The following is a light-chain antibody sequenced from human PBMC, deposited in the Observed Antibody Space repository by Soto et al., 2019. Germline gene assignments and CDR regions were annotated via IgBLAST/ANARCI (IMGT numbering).Light chain of an antibody. CDR3: QAWDSSNVV. Sequence: SYELTQPPSVSVSPGQTASITCSGDKLGDKYACWYQQKPGQSPVLVIYQDSKRPSGSPERFSGSNSGNTATLTISGTQAMDEADYYCQAWDSSNVVFGGGTKVTVI. CDR2: QDS. V-gene: IGLV3-1*01. CDR1: KLGDKY. J-gene: IGLJ2*01.